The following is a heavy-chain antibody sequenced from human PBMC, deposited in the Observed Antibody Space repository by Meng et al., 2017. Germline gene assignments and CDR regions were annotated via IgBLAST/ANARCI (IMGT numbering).Heavy chain of an antibody. CDR1: GFTFSSYA. J-gene: IGHJ4*02. CDR2: ICGSGGST. D-gene: IGHD3-10*01. Sequence: GGSLRLSCAASGFTFSSYAMSWVRQTTGKGLEWVPAICGSGGSTYYADSVKGRFTISTDNCKNTLYLQMNSLRAEVTAVYYCANGLVTMVRGVIITPQYFDNWGQGTLVTVSS. CDR3: ANGLVTMVRGVIITPQYFDN. V-gene: IGHV3-23*01.